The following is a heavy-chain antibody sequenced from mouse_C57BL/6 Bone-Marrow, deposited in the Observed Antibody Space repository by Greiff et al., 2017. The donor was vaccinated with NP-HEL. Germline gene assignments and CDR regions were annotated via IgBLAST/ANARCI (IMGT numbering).Heavy chain of an antibody. CDR1: GFTFSDYG. Sequence: EVQRVESGGGLVKPGGSLKLSCAASGFTFSDYGMHWVRQAPEKGLEWVAYISSGSSTIYYADTVKGRFTISRDNAKNTLFLQMTSLRSEDTAMYYCAIYSNYEGYAMDYWGQGTSVTVSS. V-gene: IGHV5-17*01. D-gene: IGHD2-5*01. CDR2: ISSGSSTI. J-gene: IGHJ4*01. CDR3: AIYSNYEGYAMDY.